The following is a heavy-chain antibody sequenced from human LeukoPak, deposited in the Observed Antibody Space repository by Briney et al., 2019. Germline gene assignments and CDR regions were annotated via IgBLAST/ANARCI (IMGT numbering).Heavy chain of an antibody. V-gene: IGHV1-2*02. J-gene: IGHJ4*01. CDR2: INPKNGDT. Sequence: ASLKVSCKASGYTFTALYMHWVRQAPGQGLEWMGWINPKNGDTFYPQKFQGRVTMTRDTSINTAYMVLSSLRSDDTAMYYCARENSYADYWGHGTLVTVSS. D-gene: IGHD3-16*01. CDR1: GYTFTALY. CDR3: ARENSYADY.